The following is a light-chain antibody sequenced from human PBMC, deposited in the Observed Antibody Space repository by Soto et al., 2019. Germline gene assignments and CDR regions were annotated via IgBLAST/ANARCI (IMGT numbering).Light chain of an antibody. V-gene: IGKV2D-29*02. Sequence: EIVMTQTPLSLSVTPGQPASISCKSSQSLLHSDGKTYLYWYLQKPGQSPQLLIYEAANRFSGVPDRFSVSGSGTDFTLKISRVEAEDVGVYYCMKSKQFPLTFGGGNKVEIK. CDR3: MKSKQFPLT. J-gene: IGKJ4*01. CDR1: QSLLHSDGKTY. CDR2: EAA.